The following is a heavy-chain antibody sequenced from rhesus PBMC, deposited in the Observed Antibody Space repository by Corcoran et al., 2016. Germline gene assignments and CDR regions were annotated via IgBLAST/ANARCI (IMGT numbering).Heavy chain of an antibody. CDR3: GRSPGVQNRFDV. Sequence: QVQLQESGPGLVTPSETLSLTCAVSGGSFRGYYCGWLRQPPGKGLEWIGYIGGTSGNTDYNPSLKSRVTLSVDTSKNQFSLKLSSVTAADTAVYYCGRSPGVQNRFDVWGPGVLVTVSS. V-gene: IGHV4-165*01. D-gene: IGHD3-34*01. CDR1: GGSFRGYY. J-gene: IGHJ5-1*01. CDR2: IGGTSGNT.